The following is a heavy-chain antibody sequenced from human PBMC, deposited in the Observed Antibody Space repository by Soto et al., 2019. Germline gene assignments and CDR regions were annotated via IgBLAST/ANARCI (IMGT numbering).Heavy chain of an antibody. CDR2: VSIGGST. Sequence: DVQLLESGGGLGQPEGSLRLSCAASGFTVSSYAMGWVRQGPGKGLERVAVVSIGGSTHYAGSVRGRFTISRDNSKNTLSLQMNSLTAEDTAVYFCAKRRGAGGHFDYGGQGALANVSS. CDR1: GFTVSSYA. D-gene: IGHD2-15*01. J-gene: IGHJ4*02. CDR3: AKRRGAGGHFDY. V-gene: IGHV3-23*01.